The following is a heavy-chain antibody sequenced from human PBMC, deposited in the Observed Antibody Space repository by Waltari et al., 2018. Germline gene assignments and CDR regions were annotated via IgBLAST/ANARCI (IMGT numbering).Heavy chain of an antibody. J-gene: IGHJ5*02. CDR3: AKQVPAGGSGSYYNTGWFDP. CDR1: GGSISSTNY. CDR2: VYHSGAT. V-gene: IGHV4-39*01. Sequence: QLQLQVSGPGLVKPSETLSLTCTVSGGSISSTNYRGWLRKPPGKGLEWIGSVYHSGATDYNASLKSRVTISVDTSRNEFSLRLTSVTAADTALYYCAKQVPAGGSGSYYNTGWFDPWGQGTLVTVSA. D-gene: IGHD3-10*01.